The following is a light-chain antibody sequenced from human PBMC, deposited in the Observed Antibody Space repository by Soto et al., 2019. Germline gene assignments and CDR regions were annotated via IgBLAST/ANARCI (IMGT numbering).Light chain of an antibody. CDR3: QQFNSYPIT. Sequence: PGERATLSCRASQSVCSNFAWFQQRPGQAPRLLIYGASSRATGIPDRFSGSGSGTDFTLTIGGLQPDDFATYYCQQFNSYPITFGQGTRLEIK. V-gene: IGKV3D-15*01. J-gene: IGKJ5*01. CDR2: GAS. CDR1: QSVCSN.